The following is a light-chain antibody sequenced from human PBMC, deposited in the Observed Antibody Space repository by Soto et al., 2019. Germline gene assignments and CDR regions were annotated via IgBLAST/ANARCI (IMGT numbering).Light chain of an antibody. J-gene: IGLJ1*01. CDR1: SSDVGSYNY. CDR2: EVS. V-gene: IGLV2-14*01. CDR3: SSYATRTTLYV. Sequence: QSALTQPASVSGSPGQSINISCTGTSSDVGSYNYVSWYQLHPGKAPKLMIYEVSNRPSGVSNRFSGSKSGDTASLTISGLQAEDEADYYCSSYATRTTLYVFGTGTKVTVL.